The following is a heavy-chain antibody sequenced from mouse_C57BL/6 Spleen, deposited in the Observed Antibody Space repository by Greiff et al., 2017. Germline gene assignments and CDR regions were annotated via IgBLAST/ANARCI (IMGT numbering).Heavy chain of an antibody. CDR3: ARPQFITTVVAENYYAMDY. V-gene: IGHV1-81*01. J-gene: IGHJ4*01. CDR1: GYTFTSYG. CDR2: IYPRSGNT. D-gene: IGHD1-1*01. Sequence: QVQLKQSGAELARPGASVKLSCKASGYTFTSYGISWVKQRTGQGLEWIGEIYPRSGNTYYNEKFKGKATLTADKSSSTAYMELRSLTSEDSAVYFCARPQFITTVVAENYYAMDYWGQGTSVTVSS.